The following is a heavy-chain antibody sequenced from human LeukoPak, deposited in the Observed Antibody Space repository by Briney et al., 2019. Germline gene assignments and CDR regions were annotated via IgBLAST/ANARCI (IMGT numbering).Heavy chain of an antibody. D-gene: IGHD3-22*01. Sequence: QSGGYLRLSCAASGFTFGSYAMSWVRQAPGKGLEWVSFISPNADRTSKADSVEGRFTISRDNPRNTLYLQMNSLRDDDTAVYYCAIMHGYYDGSGYWVQWGQGTLVTVSS. J-gene: IGHJ4*02. V-gene: IGHV3-23*01. CDR3: AIMHGYYDGSGYWVQ. CDR1: GFTFGSYA. CDR2: ISPNADRT.